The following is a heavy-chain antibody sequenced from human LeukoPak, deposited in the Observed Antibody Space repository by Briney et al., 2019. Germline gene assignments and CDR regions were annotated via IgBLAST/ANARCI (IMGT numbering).Heavy chain of an antibody. CDR2: IYHSGST. D-gene: IGHD3-22*01. Sequence: PSETLSLTCTVSGYSISSGYYWGWIRQPPGKGLEWIGSIYHSGSTYYNPSLKSRVTISVDTSKNQFSLKLSSVTAADTAVYYWGRERGYYESSGYYYFDYWGQGTLVPV. CDR3: GRERGYYESSGYYYFDY. CDR1: GYSISSGYY. J-gene: IGHJ4*02. V-gene: IGHV4-38-2*02.